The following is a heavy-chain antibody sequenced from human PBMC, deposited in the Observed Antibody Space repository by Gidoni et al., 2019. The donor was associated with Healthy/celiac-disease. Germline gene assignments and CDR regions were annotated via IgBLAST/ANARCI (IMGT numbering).Heavy chain of an antibody. V-gene: IGHV3-49*05. D-gene: IGHD4-17*01. CDR3: TSVVTDGDYGVY. J-gene: IGHJ4*02. Sequence: EVQLVESGGGLVKPGRSLRLSCTASGFTFGDYAMSWFRQAPGKGLEWVGFIRSKAYGGTTEYAASVKGRFTISRDDSKSIAYLQMNSLKTEDTAVYYCTSVVTDGDYGVYWGQGTLVTVSS. CDR2: IRSKAYGGTT. CDR1: GFTFGDYA.